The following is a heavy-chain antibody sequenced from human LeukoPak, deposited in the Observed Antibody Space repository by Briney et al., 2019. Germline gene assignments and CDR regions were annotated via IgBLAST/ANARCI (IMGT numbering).Heavy chain of an antibody. CDR3: ARGRGILTGYYIGYYFDY. V-gene: IGHV3-21*01. Sequence: GGSLRLSCSASGFIVSSNFMSWVRQAPGKGLEWVSSIIGSSSYIYYADSLKGRFTISRDNAKNSLYLQMNSLRAEDTAVYYCARGRGILTGYYIGYYFDYWGQGTLVTVSS. D-gene: IGHD3-9*01. CDR1: GFIVSSNF. J-gene: IGHJ4*02. CDR2: IIGSSSYI.